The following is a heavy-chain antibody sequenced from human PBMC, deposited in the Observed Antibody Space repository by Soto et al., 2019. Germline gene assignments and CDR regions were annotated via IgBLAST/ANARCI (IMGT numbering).Heavy chain of an antibody. Sequence: ASVKVSCKASGYTFTRDQIHWVRQAPGQGLEWMGMIDPSGGKTSYAQKFQGRVTMTRDTSTSTVYMALGSLRSEDTAIYFCGRVMRSLLSITALDTWGQGTLVTVSS. J-gene: IGHJ5*02. D-gene: IGHD3-10*01. V-gene: IGHV1-46*01. CDR2: IDPSGGKT. CDR1: GYTFTRDQ. CDR3: GRVMRSLLSITALDT.